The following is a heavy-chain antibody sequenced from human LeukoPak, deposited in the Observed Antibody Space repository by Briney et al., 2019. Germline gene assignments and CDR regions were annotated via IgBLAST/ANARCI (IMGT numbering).Heavy chain of an antibody. D-gene: IGHD6-19*01. V-gene: IGHV2-70*17. CDR2: IDWDDDK. Sequence: ESGPALVKPTETLTLTCTFSWFSLITSGMCVSWIRQPPGKALEWLARIDWDDDKFYSTSLKTRLTIYKDTSKNQVVRTMTNMDPVDTATYDCARYSSGSKSVDYWGQGTLVTVSS. J-gene: IGHJ4*02. CDR1: WFSLITSGMC. CDR3: ARYSSGSKSVDY.